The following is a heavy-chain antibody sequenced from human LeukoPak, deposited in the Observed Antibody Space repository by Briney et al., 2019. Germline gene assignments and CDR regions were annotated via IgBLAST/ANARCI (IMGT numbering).Heavy chain of an antibody. CDR2: ISSGDSNT. V-gene: IGHV3-11*01. J-gene: IGHJ3*02. CDR3: ARDGSAFDI. CDR1: GFTFSDYY. Sequence: PGGSLRLSCAASGFTFSDYYMSWIRQAPGKGLEWVSYISSGDSNTYYADSVKGRFTISRDNAKNSLYLQMNSLTVEDTAVYYCARDGSAFDIWGQGTMVTVSS.